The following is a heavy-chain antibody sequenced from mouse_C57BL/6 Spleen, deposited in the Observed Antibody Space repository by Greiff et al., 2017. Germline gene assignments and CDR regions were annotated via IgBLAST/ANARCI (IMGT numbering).Heavy chain of an antibody. Sequence: QVQLQQPGAELVKPGASVKLSCKASGYTFTSYWMHWVKQRPGQGLEWIGMIHPNSGSTNYNEKFKSKATLTVDKSSSTAYMQLSSLTFEDSAVYYCARATGYAMDYWGQGTSVTVSS. CDR3: ARATGYAMDY. J-gene: IGHJ4*01. V-gene: IGHV1-64*01. D-gene: IGHD1-1*01. CDR2: IHPNSGST. CDR1: GYTFTSYW.